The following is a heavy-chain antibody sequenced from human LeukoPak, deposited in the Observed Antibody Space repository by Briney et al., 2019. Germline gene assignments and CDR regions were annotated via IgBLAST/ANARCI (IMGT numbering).Heavy chain of an antibody. CDR3: AGGGWSFDAFDF. Sequence: SGTLSLTCTVSGGSINTYYWSWIRQSPGKGLEWIGYIHHSGGTNYSPSLKSRVTISVDTSKNRFSLRLTSLTAADTAVYFCAGGGWSFDAFDFWGQGTLVTVSS. V-gene: IGHV4-4*08. J-gene: IGHJ3*01. CDR1: GGSINTYY. CDR2: IHHSGGT. D-gene: IGHD6-19*01.